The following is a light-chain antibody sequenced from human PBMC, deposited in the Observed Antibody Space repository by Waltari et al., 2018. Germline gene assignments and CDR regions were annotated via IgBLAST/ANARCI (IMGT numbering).Light chain of an antibody. Sequence: CRTSHDISRWLFGWRQKPEKAPKLLIYRASNLESGVPSIFSGRGSGTESTLAINRLQPDDSASYYCIQYNGEPALTYGGGTKVDIK. CDR3: IQYNGEPALT. CDR1: HDISRW. J-gene: IGKJ4*02. V-gene: IGKV1-5*03. CDR2: RAS.